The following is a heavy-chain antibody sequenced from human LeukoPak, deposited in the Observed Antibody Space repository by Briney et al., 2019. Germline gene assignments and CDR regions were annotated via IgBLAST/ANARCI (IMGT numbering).Heavy chain of an antibody. D-gene: IGHD6-13*01. V-gene: IGHV4-30-4*01. CDR3: AAGYSSSWYLNWFDS. J-gene: IGHJ5*01. CDR1: GGSINSGDYY. CDR2: IYYTGGT. Sequence: SQTLSLTCTVSGGSINSGDYYWTWLRQPPGRGLEWIGYIYYTGGTYFNPSLESRLSMSIDTSKNQFSLKLSSVTAADTAVYYCAAGYSSSWYLNWFDSWGQGTLVTVSS.